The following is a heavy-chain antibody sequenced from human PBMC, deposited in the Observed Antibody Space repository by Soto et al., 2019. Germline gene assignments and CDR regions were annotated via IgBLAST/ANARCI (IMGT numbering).Heavy chain of an antibody. CDR3: ARATYDAWLVRDYYYMDV. CDR1: GDSVSSNIVA. Sequence: SQTLSLTCGISGDSVSSNIVAWNWIRQSPSRGLEWLGRTYYKSKWYNDYAVSVKSRITINRDTSKNQFSLQLNSVTPEDTAVYYCARATYDAWLVRDYYYMDVWGKGTTVTVSS. D-gene: IGHD6-19*01. J-gene: IGHJ6*03. V-gene: IGHV6-1*01. CDR2: TYYKSKWYN.